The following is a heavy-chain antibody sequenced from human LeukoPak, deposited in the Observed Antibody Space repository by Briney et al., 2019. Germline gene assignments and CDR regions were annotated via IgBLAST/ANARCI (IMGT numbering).Heavy chain of an antibody. CDR2: IYNGGGTT. V-gene: IGHV3-53*01. Sequence: PGGSLRLSCAVSGFTVSSNDMNWVRQAPGKGLEWVSIIYNGGGTTYYADSVRGRFTISRDNSKNTLYLQMNSLRAEDTALYYCARDAFMGYWGRGTLVTVSS. CDR1: GFTVSSND. J-gene: IGHJ4*02. D-gene: IGHD3-10*01. CDR3: ARDAFMGY.